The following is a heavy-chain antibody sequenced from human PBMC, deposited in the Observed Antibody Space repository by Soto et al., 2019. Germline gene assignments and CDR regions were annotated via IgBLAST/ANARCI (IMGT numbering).Heavy chain of an antibody. CDR2: VYYSGST. J-gene: IGHJ6*03. Sequence: QVQLQESGPGLVKPSETLSLTCTVSGGSMSSYYWTWIRQPPGKGLEWIGYVYYSGSTNYNPSLRSRVTIALDTSMNQFSLELSSVTAADTAVYYCARAITSPGAYYMDVWGQGTTVTVSS. V-gene: IGHV4-59*01. CDR3: ARAITSPGAYYMDV. CDR1: GGSMSSYY.